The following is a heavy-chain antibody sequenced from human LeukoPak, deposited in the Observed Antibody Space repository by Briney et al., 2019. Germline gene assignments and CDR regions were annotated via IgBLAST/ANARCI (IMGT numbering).Heavy chain of an antibody. Sequence: SETLSLTCAVSGASIGSSHWWSWVRQPPGKGLEWIGEIHRDGRTRYNPSLKSRVTMSMDYSKNQFSLSVTSVTAADTAIYYCGKTDIYFNPIDYWGPGSLVTVSS. CDR2: IHRDGRT. J-gene: IGHJ4*02. CDR3: GKTDIYFNPIDY. D-gene: IGHD3-9*01. V-gene: IGHV4-4*02. CDR1: GASIGSSHW.